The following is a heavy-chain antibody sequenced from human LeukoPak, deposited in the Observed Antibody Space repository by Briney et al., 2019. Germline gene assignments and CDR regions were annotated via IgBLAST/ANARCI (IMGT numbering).Heavy chain of an antibody. V-gene: IGHV1-69*05. J-gene: IGHJ4*02. CDR1: GGTFSSYA. D-gene: IGHD5-12*01. CDR2: IIPIFGTE. Sequence: VASVKVSCKASGGTFSSYAISWVRQAPGQGLEWMGGIIPIFGTENYAQKFQGRVTITTDESTSTAYMELSSLTSEDTAVYYCARSVVATIPPTYPLHFDYWGQGTLVTVSS. CDR3: ARSVVATIPPTYPLHFDY.